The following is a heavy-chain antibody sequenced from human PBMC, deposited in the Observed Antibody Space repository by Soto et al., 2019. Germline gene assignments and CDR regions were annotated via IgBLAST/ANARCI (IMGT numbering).Heavy chain of an antibody. CDR2: INHSGST. D-gene: IGHD3-10*01. J-gene: IGHJ6*03. V-gene: IGHV4-34*01. Sequence: PSQNLSLTCAVHHGCFDGYYWRCIGLPSGKGLEWIGEINHSGSTNYNPSLKSRVTISVDTSKNQFSLKLSSVTAADTAVYYCAIGRPIYGSGSYYKGYYYYYYMDVWGKGTTVT. CDR1: HGCFDGYY. CDR3: AIGRPIYGSGSYYKGYYYYYYMDV.